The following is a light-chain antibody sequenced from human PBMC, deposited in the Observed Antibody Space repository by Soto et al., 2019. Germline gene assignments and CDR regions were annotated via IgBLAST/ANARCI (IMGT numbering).Light chain of an antibody. J-gene: IGLJ3*02. Sequence: SYELTQPPSVSVAPGRTATITCGGNNIGSKGVHWYQQKPGQAPLLVVYDDSDRPSGIPERISGSNSGNTATLTISRVEVGDEADYYCQVWDSSSDPWVFGGGTQLTVL. CDR3: QVWDSSSDPWV. CDR1: NIGSKG. CDR2: DDS. V-gene: IGLV3-21*02.